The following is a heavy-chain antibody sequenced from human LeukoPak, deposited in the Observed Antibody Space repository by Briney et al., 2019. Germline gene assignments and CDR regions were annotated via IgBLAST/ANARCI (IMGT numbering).Heavy chain of an antibody. J-gene: IGHJ5*02. D-gene: IGHD3-10*01. CDR2: IHTTGGP. Sequence: SETLSLTCTVSGDSVSSTNYYWTWMRQPAGKGLEWIGLIHTTGGPSYSPSLKTRVTISVDTSTNQFSLKLTSVSAADTAVYYCARDRGITTARGVPSWFDPWGQGTLVTVSS. CDR3: ARDRGITTARGVPSWFDP. V-gene: IGHV4-61*02. CDR1: GDSVSSTNYY.